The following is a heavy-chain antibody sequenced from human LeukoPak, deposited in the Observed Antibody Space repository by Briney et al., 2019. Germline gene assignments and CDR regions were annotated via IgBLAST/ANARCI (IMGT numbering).Heavy chain of an antibody. D-gene: IGHD3-22*01. V-gene: IGHV5-51*01. J-gene: IGHJ3*01. CDR1: GYSFTSDW. CDR3: ARPNITSYYDSRGSDAFDV. Sequence: GQSLKISCQGSGYSFTSDWIGWVRQMPGKGLEWMGIIYPGDSDTRYSPSFQGQVTISADKSVTTAYLHWSSLKASDTAIYYCARPNITSYYDSRGSDAFDVWGQGTMVTVSS. CDR2: IYPGDSDT.